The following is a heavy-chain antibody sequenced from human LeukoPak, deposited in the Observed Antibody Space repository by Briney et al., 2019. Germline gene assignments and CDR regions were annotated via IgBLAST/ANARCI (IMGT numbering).Heavy chain of an antibody. J-gene: IGHJ4*02. CDR1: GDSISSYY. Sequence: PSETLSLTCTVPGDSISSYYWSWLRQPPGKGLEWIGYMHNGVHTNYNPSLKSRVTISGDTSKNQLSLKLTSVTAADTAVYYCAATIKRDYGDTNLDYWGQRTLVTVSS. CDR2: MHNGVHT. V-gene: IGHV4-59*01. D-gene: IGHD4/OR15-4a*01. CDR3: AATIKRDYGDTNLDY.